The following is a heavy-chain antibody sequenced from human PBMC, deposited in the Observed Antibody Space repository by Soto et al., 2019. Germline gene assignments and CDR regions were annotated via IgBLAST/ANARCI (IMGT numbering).Heavy chain of an antibody. CDR1: GGSIISGY. D-gene: IGHD2-15*01. Sequence: PSETLSLTCTVSGGSIISGYWSWIRQPPGKGLEWIGYISYSGNTNYNPSLKSRVTMSVDTRKNQFSLRLSSVTTADTAVYYCAGLRGYAGSPIDYWGQGTLVTVSS. CDR3: AGLRGYAGSPIDY. CDR2: ISYSGNT. V-gene: IGHV4-59*01. J-gene: IGHJ4*02.